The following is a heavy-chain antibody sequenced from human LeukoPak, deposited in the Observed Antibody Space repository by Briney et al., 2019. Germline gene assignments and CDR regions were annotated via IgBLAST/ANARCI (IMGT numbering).Heavy chain of an antibody. J-gene: IGHJ3*02. Sequence: SETLSLTCAVSGGSISSSNWWSWVRQPPGKGLEWIGEIYHSGSTNYNPSLKSRVTILVDKSKNQFSLKLSSVTAADTAVYYCARLGSSSGWYDAFDIWGQGTMVTVSS. CDR3: ARLGSSSGWYDAFDI. D-gene: IGHD6-19*01. V-gene: IGHV4-4*02. CDR1: GGSISSSNW. CDR2: IYHSGST.